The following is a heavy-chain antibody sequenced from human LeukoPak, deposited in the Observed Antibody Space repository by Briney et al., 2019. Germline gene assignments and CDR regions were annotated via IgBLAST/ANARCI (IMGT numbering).Heavy chain of an antibody. J-gene: IGHJ4*02. CDR1: GFTVSGNY. D-gene: IGHD3-3*01. CDR2: LYGNSDT. CDR3: VLWDFWNDYLPDY. V-gene: IGHV3-53*01. Sequence: GGSLRLSCAASGFTVSGNYMSWVRQAPGKGLEWVSLLYGNSDTAYADSVKGRFTISRDNSKNTLYLQMNSLGAEDTAVYYCVLWDFWNDYLPDYWGQGTLVTVSS.